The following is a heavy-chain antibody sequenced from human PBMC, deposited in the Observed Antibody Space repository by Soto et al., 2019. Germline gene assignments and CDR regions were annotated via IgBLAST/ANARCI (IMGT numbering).Heavy chain of an antibody. CDR2: ISGSGGST. CDR3: ALTFSAEYKAYYYYYGMDV. V-gene: IGHV3-23*01. Sequence: HPGGSLRLSCAASGFTFSSYAMSWVRQAPGKGLEWVSAISGSGGSTYYADSVKGRFTISRDNSKNTLYLQMNSLRAEDTAVYYCALTFSAEYKAYYYYYGMDVWGQGTTVTVSS. D-gene: IGHD6-6*01. J-gene: IGHJ6*02. CDR1: GFTFSSYA.